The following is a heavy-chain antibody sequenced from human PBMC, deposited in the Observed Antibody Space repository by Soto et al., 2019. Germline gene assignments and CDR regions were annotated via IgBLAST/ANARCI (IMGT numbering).Heavy chain of an antibody. V-gene: IGHV4-30-2*01. Sequence: SETLSLTCAVSGGSISSGGYSWSWIRQPPGKGLEWIGYIYHSGSTYYNPSLKSRVTISVDRSKNQFSLKLSSVTAADTAVYYCARAYYDFWSGYSYYFDYWGRVSLVTV. J-gene: IGHJ4*02. D-gene: IGHD3-3*01. CDR1: GGSISSGGYS. CDR3: ARAYYDFWSGYSYYFDY. CDR2: IYHSGST.